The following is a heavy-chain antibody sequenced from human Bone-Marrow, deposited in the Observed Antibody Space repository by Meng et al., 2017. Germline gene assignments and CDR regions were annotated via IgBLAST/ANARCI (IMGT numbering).Heavy chain of an antibody. J-gene: IGHJ5*02. CDR3: ASGYDSFRSNDWFDP. D-gene: IGHD3-9*01. Sequence: SVKVSCKASGGTFSNYAISWVRQAPGQGLEWMGGNIPIFGTANYAQKFQGRVTIIADKSTSTAYMELSSLRSEATAVYYCASGYDSFRSNDWFDPWGQGTLVTVSS. CDR1: GGTFSNYA. CDR2: NIPIFGTA. V-gene: IGHV1-69*06.